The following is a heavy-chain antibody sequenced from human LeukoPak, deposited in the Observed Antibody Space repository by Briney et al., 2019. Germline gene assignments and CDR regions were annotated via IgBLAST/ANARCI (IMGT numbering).Heavy chain of an antibody. CDR1: GFTFSSYG. Sequence: PGGSLRLSCAASGFTFSSYGMSWVRQAPGKGLEWVSAISGSGGSTYYADSVKGRFTISRDNSKNTLYLQMNSLRAEDTAVYYCAKDGHSSGWYVYYYYYYMDVWGKGTTVTVSS. CDR2: ISGSGGST. J-gene: IGHJ6*03. D-gene: IGHD6-19*01. CDR3: AKDGHSSGWYVYYYYYYMDV. V-gene: IGHV3-23*01.